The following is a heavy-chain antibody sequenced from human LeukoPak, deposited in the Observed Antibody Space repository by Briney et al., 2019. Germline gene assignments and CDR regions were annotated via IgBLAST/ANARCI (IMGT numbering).Heavy chain of an antibody. Sequence: PGGSLRLSCAASGFTVSSNYMSWVCQAPGKGLEWVSVIYSGGSTYYADSVKGRFTISRDNAENTLYLQMNSLRAVDTAVYYCTRDSSGSYWGQGTLVTVSS. CDR2: IYSGGST. CDR1: GFTVSSNY. V-gene: IGHV3-53*01. J-gene: IGHJ4*02. D-gene: IGHD1-26*01. CDR3: TRDSSGSY.